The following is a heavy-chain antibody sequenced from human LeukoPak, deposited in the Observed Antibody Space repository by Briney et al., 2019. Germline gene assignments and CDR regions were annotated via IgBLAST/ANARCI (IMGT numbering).Heavy chain of an antibody. CDR3: ARSTYGYPDY. V-gene: IGHV1-18*01. J-gene: IGHJ4*02. D-gene: IGHD5-24*01. CDR2: ISAYNGKT. CDR1: GYTFTSYG. Sequence: GASVKVCCKSSGYTFTSYGISWVRQAPGQGLEWMGWISAYNGKTNYAQKLQGRVTMTTDTSTSTAYMELRSLRSDDTAVYYCARSTYGYPDYWGEGTLVTVAS.